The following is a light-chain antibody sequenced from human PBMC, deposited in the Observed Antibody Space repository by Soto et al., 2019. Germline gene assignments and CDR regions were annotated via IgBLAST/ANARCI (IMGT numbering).Light chain of an antibody. J-gene: IGLJ2*01. CDR2: EVT. V-gene: IGLV2-8*01. CDR3: SSYAGRNNLV. Sequence: QSALTQPPSASGSPGQSVTISCTGTSSDVGGYNSVSWYQQHPGKAPKLMIYEVTKRPSGVPDRFSGSKSGNTASLTVSGLQAKDEADYYCSSYAGRNNLVFGGGTKLTVL. CDR1: SSDVGGYNS.